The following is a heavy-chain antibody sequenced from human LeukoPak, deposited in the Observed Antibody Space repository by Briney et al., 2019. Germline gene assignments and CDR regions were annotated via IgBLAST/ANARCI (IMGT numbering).Heavy chain of an antibody. Sequence: GGSLRLSCAASGFTFSRCWMSWVRQAPGKGLEWVANINQDGSEKYYVESVKGRFTISRDNAKNSLYLQMNSLRVEDTAVYYCARDPGEWQQLVKAFDYWGQGTLVTVSS. D-gene: IGHD6-13*01. J-gene: IGHJ4*02. CDR3: ARDPGEWQQLVKAFDY. V-gene: IGHV3-7*01. CDR2: INQDGSEK. CDR1: GFTFSRCW.